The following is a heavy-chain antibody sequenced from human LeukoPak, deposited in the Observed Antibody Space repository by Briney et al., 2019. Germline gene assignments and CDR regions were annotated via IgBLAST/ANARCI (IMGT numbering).Heavy chain of an antibody. CDR2: INQDGSVK. J-gene: IGHJ4*02. V-gene: IGHV3-7*01. Sequence: GGSLRLSCAASTFTFSTYWMTWVRQAPGKGPEFVANINQDGSVKNYVDSVKGRFTISRDNAKNSLYLQMNCLRADDTAVYYCARDPGFSSFDYWGQGTLVTVSS. CDR3: ARDPGFSSFDY. D-gene: IGHD3-3*02. CDR1: TFTFSTYW.